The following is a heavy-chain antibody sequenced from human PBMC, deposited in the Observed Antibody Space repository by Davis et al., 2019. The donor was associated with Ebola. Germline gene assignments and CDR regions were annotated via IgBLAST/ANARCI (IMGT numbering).Heavy chain of an antibody. CDR3: ARRVTFDS. J-gene: IGHJ4*02. CDR1: GGSISSNYYF. D-gene: IGHD2-21*02. Sequence: MPGGSLRLSCSVSGGSISSNYYFWGWVRQPPGKGLEWIGSMAHSGRPYYSPSLETRVTISVDTSKNQLYLNLKSMTAADTAVYYCARRVTFDSWGQGVLVTVSS. CDR2: MAHSGRP. V-gene: IGHV4-39*01.